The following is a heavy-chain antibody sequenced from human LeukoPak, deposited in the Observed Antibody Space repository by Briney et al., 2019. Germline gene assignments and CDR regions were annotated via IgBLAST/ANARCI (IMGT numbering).Heavy chain of an antibody. CDR1: GFTFSSYA. Sequence: GGSLRLSCAASGFTFSSYAMSWVRQAPGKGLEWVSAISGSGGSTHYADSVKGRFTISRDNSKSTLYLEMNSLRAEDTAIYYCAKRDTLVRGVIGVDRWGQGTLVTVSS. D-gene: IGHD3-10*01. CDR2: ISGSGGST. CDR3: AKRDTLVRGVIGVDR. V-gene: IGHV3-23*01. J-gene: IGHJ5*02.